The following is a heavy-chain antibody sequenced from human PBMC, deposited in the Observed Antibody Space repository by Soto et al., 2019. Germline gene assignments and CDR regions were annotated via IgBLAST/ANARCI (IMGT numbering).Heavy chain of an antibody. CDR1: GFTFSSHG. CDR2: LSRGGGST. J-gene: IGHJ3*02. V-gene: IGHV3-23*01. CDR3: ARDGQYRTDGFDI. D-gene: IGHD5-12*01. Sequence: EAQLLESGGGSVQPGGSLRLCCAASGFTFSSHGMSWIRQAPGKGLEWISGLSRGGGSTYYVDSVKGRFTISRDNAKNTLDLIMKSLRVEDTALYYCARDGQYRTDGFDIWGQGTMVTVSS.